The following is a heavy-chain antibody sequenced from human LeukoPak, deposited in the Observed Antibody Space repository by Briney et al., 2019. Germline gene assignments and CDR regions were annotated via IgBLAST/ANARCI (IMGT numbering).Heavy chain of an antibody. Sequence: SETLSLTCAVSGYSVSAGYYWGWIRQSPGKGLEWIGSISHRGTTYHNPSLKSRIIISLDTSKNQFSLSLTSVTAAYTATYYCTREQAGTIVDDWGQGTLVTVSS. D-gene: IGHD1-1*01. J-gene: IGHJ4*02. CDR2: ISHRGTT. CDR1: GYSVSAGYY. V-gene: IGHV4-38-2*02. CDR3: TREQAGTIVDD.